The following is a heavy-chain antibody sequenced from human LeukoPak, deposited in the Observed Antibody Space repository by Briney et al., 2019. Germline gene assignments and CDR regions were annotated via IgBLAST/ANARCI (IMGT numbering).Heavy chain of an antibody. CDR3: ARDDCSGGSCYFDL. D-gene: IGHD2-15*01. V-gene: IGHV4-34*01. CDR1: GGSFSGYY. Sequence: PSETLSLTCAVYGGSFSGYYWSWIRQPPGKGLEWIGEINHSGSTNYNPSLKSRVTISVDTSKNQFSLKLSSVTAADTAVYYCARDDCSGGSCYFDLWGRGTLVTVSS. J-gene: IGHJ2*01. CDR2: INHSGST.